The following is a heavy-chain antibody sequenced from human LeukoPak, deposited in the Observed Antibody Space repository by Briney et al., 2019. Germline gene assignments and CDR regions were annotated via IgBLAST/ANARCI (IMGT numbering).Heavy chain of an antibody. Sequence: RSGGSLRLSCAASGFTFSSYAMSWVRQAPGKGLEWVSAISGSGGSTYYADSVKGRFTISRDNSKNTLYLQMNSLRAEDTAVYYCTGGGSIVVAGYWGQGTLVTVSS. D-gene: IGHD6-19*01. CDR3: TGGGSIVVAGY. CDR2: ISGSGGST. J-gene: IGHJ4*02. V-gene: IGHV3-23*01. CDR1: GFTFSSYA.